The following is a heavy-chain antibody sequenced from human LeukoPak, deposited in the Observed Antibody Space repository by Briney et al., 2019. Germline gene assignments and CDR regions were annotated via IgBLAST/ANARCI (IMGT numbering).Heavy chain of an antibody. CDR2: INHSGST. Sequence: SETLSLTCAVYGGSFSGYYWSWIRQPPGKGLEWIGEINHSGSTNYNPSLKSRVTISVDTSKNQFSLELSSVTAADTAVYYCERGRRITIFGVVIKRPPFDYWGQGTLVTVSS. CDR1: GGSFSGYY. V-gene: IGHV4-34*01. D-gene: IGHD3-3*01. J-gene: IGHJ4*02. CDR3: ERGRRITIFGVVIKRPPFDY.